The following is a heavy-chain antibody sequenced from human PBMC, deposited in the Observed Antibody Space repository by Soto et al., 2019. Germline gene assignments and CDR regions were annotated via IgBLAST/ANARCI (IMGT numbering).Heavy chain of an antibody. CDR1: GGSISSGGYY. CDR2: IYYSGST. J-gene: IGHJ3*02. V-gene: IGHV4-31*03. Sequence: SETLSLTCTVSGGSISSGGYYWSWIRQRPGKGLEWIGYIYYSGSTYYNPSLKSRVTISVDTSKNQFSLKLSSVTAADTAVHYCARGFYDSSAPGYTDAFDIWGQGTMVTVSS. CDR3: ARGFYDSSAPGYTDAFDI. D-gene: IGHD3-22*01.